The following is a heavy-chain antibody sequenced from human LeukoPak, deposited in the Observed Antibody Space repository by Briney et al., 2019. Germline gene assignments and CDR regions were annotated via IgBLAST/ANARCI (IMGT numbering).Heavy chain of an antibody. Sequence: ASVKVSCKASGYTFTNYYIQWVRQAPGQGLEWMGIINPNSGSTSYAQKFQGRVTMTTDMSTSTVYMELDSLRSDDTAVYYCARGQEYYYDSSGYSSGIDYWGQGTLVTVSS. CDR3: ARGQEYYYDSSGYSSGIDY. J-gene: IGHJ4*02. CDR1: GYTFTNYY. V-gene: IGHV1-46*01. CDR2: INPNSGST. D-gene: IGHD3-22*01.